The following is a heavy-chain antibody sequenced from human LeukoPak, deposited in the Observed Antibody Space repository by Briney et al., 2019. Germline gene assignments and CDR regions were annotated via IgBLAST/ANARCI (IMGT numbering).Heavy chain of an antibody. Sequence: GGSLRLSCEASGFTFGIYWMSWVRQPPGKGLEWVATINEDGGQRYHADSVKGRFTISRDNAKSSMYLQMDSLRAEDTAVFYCARVYYYDSRPSFDYWGQGALVTVSS. CDR1: GFTFGIYW. CDR3: ARVYYYDSRPSFDY. D-gene: IGHD3-22*01. CDR2: INEDGGQR. J-gene: IGHJ4*02. V-gene: IGHV3-7*01.